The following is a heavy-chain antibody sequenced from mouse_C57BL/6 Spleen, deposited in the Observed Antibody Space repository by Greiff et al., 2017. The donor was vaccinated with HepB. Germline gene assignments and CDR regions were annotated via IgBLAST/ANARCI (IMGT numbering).Heavy chain of an antibody. CDR1: GFTFNTYA. CDR3: VREAYSNHYYAMDY. V-gene: IGHV10-3*01. CDR2: IRSKSSNYAT. D-gene: IGHD2-5*01. J-gene: IGHJ4*01. Sequence: EVQRVESGGGLVQPKGSLKLSCAASGFTFNTYAMHWVRQAPGKGLEWVARIRSKSSNYATYYADSVKDRFTISRDDSQSMLYLQMNNLKTEDTAMYYCVREAYSNHYYAMDYWGQGTSVTVSS.